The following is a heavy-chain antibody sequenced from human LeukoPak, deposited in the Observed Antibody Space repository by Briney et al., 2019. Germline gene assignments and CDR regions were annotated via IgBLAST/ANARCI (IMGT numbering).Heavy chain of an antibody. V-gene: IGHV1-2*02. J-gene: IGHJ4*02. D-gene: IGHD6-19*01. CDR1: GYTFTGYY. Sequence: ASVKVSCKASGYTFTGYYMHWVRQAPGQGLEWMGWINPNSGDTNYAQKFQGRVTMTRDTSISTAYMELSRLRSDDTAVYYCARDKSGSSGWYSYFDYWGQGTLVTVSS. CDR2: INPNSGDT. CDR3: ARDKSGSSGWYSYFDY.